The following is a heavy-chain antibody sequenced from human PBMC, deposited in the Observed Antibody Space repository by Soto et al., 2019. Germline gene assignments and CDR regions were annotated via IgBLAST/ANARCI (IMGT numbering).Heavy chain of an antibody. Sequence: PGGSLRLSCAASGFTFSNAWMSWVRQAPGKGLEWVGRIKSKTDGGTTDYAAPVKGRFTISRDDSKNTLYLQMNSLKPEDTAVYYCTTGLDVVGAVAIRDYYYYYMDVWGKGTTVTVSS. CDR1: GFTFSNAW. CDR2: IKSKTDGGTT. V-gene: IGHV3-15*01. J-gene: IGHJ6*03. CDR3: TTGLDVVGAVAIRDYYYYYMDV. D-gene: IGHD6-19*01.